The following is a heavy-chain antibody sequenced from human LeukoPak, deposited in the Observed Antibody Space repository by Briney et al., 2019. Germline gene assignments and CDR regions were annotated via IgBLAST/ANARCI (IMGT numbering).Heavy chain of an antibody. J-gene: IGHJ4*02. CDR2: FYPVDSAP. Sequence: GESLKISCKGSGYSFTSYWIAWVRQMPGKGLEWMRFFYPVDSAPRYSPSFQGQVTISADKSISTAYLHWSSQKATDTAMDDCASVAGSVYYWGQRTLVTVSS. D-gene: IGHD6-19*01. CDR1: GYSFTSYW. V-gene: IGHV5-51*01. CDR3: ASVAGSVYY.